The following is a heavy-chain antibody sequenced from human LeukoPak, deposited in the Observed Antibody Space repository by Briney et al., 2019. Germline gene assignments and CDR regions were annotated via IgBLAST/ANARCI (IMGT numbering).Heavy chain of an antibody. CDR2: IKQDGGQI. J-gene: IGHJ4*02. Sequence: GGSLRLSCTASGFTFSNFWMGWVRQAPGKGLEWVANIKQDGGQIFYLDSVKGRFTVSRDNAKNSLYLQMNSLRAEDTAVYYCARLGARQMLEYWGQGTLVTVSS. D-gene: IGHD4-17*01. CDR1: GFTFSNFW. V-gene: IGHV3-7*01. CDR3: ARLGARQMLEY.